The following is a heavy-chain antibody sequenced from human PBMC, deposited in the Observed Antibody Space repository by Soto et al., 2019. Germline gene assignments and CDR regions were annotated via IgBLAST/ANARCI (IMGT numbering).Heavy chain of an antibody. CDR2: ISSDGSRR. CDR3: ATSSGDFDYGGVCYYFDH. D-gene: IGHD4-17*01. V-gene: IGHV3-64*07. Sequence: EVQLVESGGGLVQPGGSLRLSCAASGFTFSSSGMHWVRQAPGKGLEYVSGISSDGSRRFYADSVRARFTIPRDNSNNVPYLRKDRLRADATAVYFCATSSGDFDYGGVCYYFDHWGEGALVTVSS. CDR1: GFTFSSSG. J-gene: IGHJ4*02.